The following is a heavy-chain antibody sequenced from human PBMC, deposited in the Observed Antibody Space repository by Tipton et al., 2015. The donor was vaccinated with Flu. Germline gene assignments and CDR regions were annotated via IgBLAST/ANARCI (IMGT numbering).Heavy chain of an antibody. V-gene: IGHV4-4*07. CDR2: MYDSESA. D-gene: IGHD3-10*01. CDR1: GGSFSSYY. J-gene: IGHJ4*02. CDR3: ARGSGSGTFMIFDY. Sequence: TPSLTCTVSGGSFSSYYWSWIRQPVGKGLEWIGRMYDSESAKYNPSLKSRVTMSLDTSTHQVSLRLTSVTAADAAVYYCARGSGSGTFMIFDYWGPGILVTVSS.